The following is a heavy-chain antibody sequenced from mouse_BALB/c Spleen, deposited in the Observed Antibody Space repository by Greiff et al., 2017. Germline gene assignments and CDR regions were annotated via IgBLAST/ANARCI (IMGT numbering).Heavy chain of an antibody. CDR2: INPYYGST. CDR3: ARSGATGYYFDY. D-gene: IGHD3-1*01. Sequence: VQLQQSGPELVKPGASVKISCKASGYSFTDYIMLWVKQSHGKSLEWIGNINPYYGSTSYNLKFKGKATLTVDKSSSTAYMQLNSLTSEDSAVYYCARSGATGYYFDYWGQGTTLTVSS. J-gene: IGHJ2*01. V-gene: IGHV1-39*01. CDR1: GYSFTDYI.